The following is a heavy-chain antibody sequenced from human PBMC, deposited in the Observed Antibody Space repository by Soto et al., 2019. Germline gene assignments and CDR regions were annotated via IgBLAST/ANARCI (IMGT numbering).Heavy chain of an antibody. CDR2: ISGSGGST. D-gene: IGHD5-12*01. Sequence: GGSLRLSCAASGFTFSSYAMSWVRQAPGKGLEWVSAISGSGGSTYYADSVKGRFTISRDNSKNTLYLQMNSLRAEDTAVYYCAPDIVATTSYYFYYYYMDVWGKGTTVTVSS. CDR3: APDIVATTSYYFYYYYMDV. V-gene: IGHV3-23*01. J-gene: IGHJ6*03. CDR1: GFTFSSYA.